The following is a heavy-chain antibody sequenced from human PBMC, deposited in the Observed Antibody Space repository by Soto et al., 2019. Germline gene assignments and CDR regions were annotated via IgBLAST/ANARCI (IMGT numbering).Heavy chain of an antibody. CDR2: ISYDGSNK. D-gene: IGHD1-26*01. Sequence: QVQLVESGGGVVQPGRSLRLSCAASGFTFSSYGMHWVRQAPGKGLEWVAVISYDGSNKYYADSVKGRFTISRDNSKNTLDLQMNSLRAEDTAVYYCAKDRVVGATIGFDYWGQGTLVTVSS. CDR1: GFTFSSYG. J-gene: IGHJ4*02. CDR3: AKDRVVGATIGFDY. V-gene: IGHV3-30*18.